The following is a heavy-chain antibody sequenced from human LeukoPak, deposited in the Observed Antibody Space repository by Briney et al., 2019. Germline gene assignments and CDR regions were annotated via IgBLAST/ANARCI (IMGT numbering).Heavy chain of an antibody. CDR2: ISSSSSYI. J-gene: IGHJ4*02. V-gene: IGHV3-21*01. D-gene: IGHD3-22*01. CDR1: GFTFSSYS. Sequence: GGSLRLSCAASGFTFSSYSMNWVRQAPGKGLEWVSSISSSSSYIYYADSVKGRFTISRDNAKNSLYLQMNSLRAEDTAVYYCARGRYYDSSGYYQDGFDYWGQGTLVTVSS. CDR3: ARGRYYDSSGYYQDGFDY.